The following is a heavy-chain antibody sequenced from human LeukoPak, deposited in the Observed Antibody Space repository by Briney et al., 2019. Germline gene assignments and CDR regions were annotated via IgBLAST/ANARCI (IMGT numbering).Heavy chain of an antibody. J-gene: IGHJ4*02. V-gene: IGHV5-51*01. CDR2: IYPGDSDT. D-gene: IGHD3-22*01. CDR3: ARPTSSGYYNTVFDY. Sequence: GESLKISCKGSGYSFTSYWIGWVRQIPGKGLEWMGIIYPGDSDTRYSPSFQGQVTISADKSISTAYLQWSSLKASDTAMYYCARPTSSGYYNTVFDYWGQGTLVTVSS. CDR1: GYSFTSYW.